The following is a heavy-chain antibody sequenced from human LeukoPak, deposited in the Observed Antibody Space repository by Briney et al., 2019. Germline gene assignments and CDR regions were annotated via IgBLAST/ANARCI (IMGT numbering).Heavy chain of an antibody. Sequence: GASVKVSCKASGYTFTSYDINWVRQAPGQGLEWMGWISAYNGNTNYAQKLQGRVTMTTDTSTSTAYMELRSLRSDDTAVYYCARDYYYGSGRGYYYMDVWGKGTTVTVSS. CDR1: GYTFTSYD. CDR3: ARDYYYGSGRGYYYMDV. CDR2: ISAYNGNT. V-gene: IGHV1-18*01. D-gene: IGHD3-10*01. J-gene: IGHJ6*03.